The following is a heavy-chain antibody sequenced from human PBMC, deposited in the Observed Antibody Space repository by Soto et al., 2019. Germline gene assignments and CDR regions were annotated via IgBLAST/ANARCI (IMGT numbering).Heavy chain of an antibody. CDR3: ACSTYRSSWYWWFAP. CDR1: GGSISSYY. D-gene: IGHD6-13*01. J-gene: IGHJ5*02. Sequence: SETLSLTCTVSGGSISSYYWSWIRQPPGKGLEWIGYIYYSGSTNYNPSLKSRVTIGVDASKNQFSLKLSSVTAADTAVYYCACSTYRSSWYWWFAPWGQGTLVTVSS. V-gene: IGHV4-59*01. CDR2: IYYSGST.